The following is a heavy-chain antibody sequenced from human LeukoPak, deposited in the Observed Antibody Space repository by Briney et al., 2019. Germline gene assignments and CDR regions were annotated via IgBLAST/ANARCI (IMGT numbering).Heavy chain of an antibody. D-gene: IGHD5-18*01. CDR3: ARASYSYGPYYFDY. V-gene: IGHV4-4*07. J-gene: IGHJ4*02. CDR2: IYTSGST. CDR1: GGSLTSCY. Sequence: PSETLSLTCTVSGGSLTSCYWSWIRQPAGKGLGWIGRIYTSGSTNYNPSLKSRVTISVDTSKNQFSLKLSSVTAADTAVYYCARASYSYGPYYFDYWGQGTLVTVSS.